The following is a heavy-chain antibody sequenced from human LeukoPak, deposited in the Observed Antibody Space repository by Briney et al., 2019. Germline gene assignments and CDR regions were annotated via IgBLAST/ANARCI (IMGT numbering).Heavy chain of an antibody. V-gene: IGHV3-66*01. J-gene: IGHJ6*02. Sequence: GGSLRPSCAASGFTVSSNYMSWVRQAPAKGLEWVSVIYSGGSTYYADSVKGRFTISRDNSKNTLYLQMNSLRAEDTAVYYCARYPSFGELFYYYYGMDVWGQGTTVTVSS. CDR2: IYSGGST. CDR1: GFTVSSNY. D-gene: IGHD3-10*01. CDR3: ARYPSFGELFYYYYGMDV.